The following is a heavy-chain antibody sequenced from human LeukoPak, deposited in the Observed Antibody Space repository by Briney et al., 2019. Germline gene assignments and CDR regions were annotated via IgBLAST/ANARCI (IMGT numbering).Heavy chain of an antibody. Sequence: GGSLRLSCAASGLTFSSYAMHWVRQAPGKGLEWVAVISYDGSNKYYADSVKGRFTISRDNSKNTLYLQMNSLRAEDTAVYYCARGIAAFDYWGQGTLVTVSS. D-gene: IGHD6-6*01. CDR2: ISYDGSNK. J-gene: IGHJ4*02. CDR3: ARGIAAFDY. V-gene: IGHV3-30-3*01. CDR1: GLTFSSYA.